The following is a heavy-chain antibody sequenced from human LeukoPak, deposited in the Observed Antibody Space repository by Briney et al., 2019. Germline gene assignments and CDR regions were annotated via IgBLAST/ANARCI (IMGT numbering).Heavy chain of an antibody. CDR3: ARKFGLLDV. CDR1: GFTFSSYE. Sequence: PGGSLRRSCAASGFTFSSYEVNWVRQAPGKGLEWVSYISSSGSTIYYADSVKGRFTISRDNAKNSLYLQMNSLRAEDTAAYYCARKFGLLDVWGQGTTVTVSS. D-gene: IGHD3-10*01. V-gene: IGHV3-48*03. CDR2: ISSSGSTI. J-gene: IGHJ6*02.